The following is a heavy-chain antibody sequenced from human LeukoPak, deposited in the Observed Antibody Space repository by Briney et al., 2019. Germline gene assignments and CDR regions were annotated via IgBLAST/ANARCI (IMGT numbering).Heavy chain of an antibody. V-gene: IGHV4-59*01. J-gene: IGHJ5*02. D-gene: IGHD2-2*01. Sequence: PSETLSLTCTVSGDSINDYYWTWIRQSPEKGLEWIGYIYYSGTTTYNPSLRSRVTISLDTSKNQFSLKLTSVTAADTAVYYCARRFCSSAGCHRMINWFDPWGQGILVTVSS. CDR1: GDSINDYY. CDR2: IYYSGTT. CDR3: ARRFCSSAGCHRMINWFDP.